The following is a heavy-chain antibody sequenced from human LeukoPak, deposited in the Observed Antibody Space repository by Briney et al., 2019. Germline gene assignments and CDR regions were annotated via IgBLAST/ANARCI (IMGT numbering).Heavy chain of an antibody. J-gene: IGHJ4*02. CDR3: APTAEAYTSWWKV. V-gene: IGHV1-2*02. Sequence: ASVKVSCKASGYKFTDDYMHWVRQAAGQGLEFMGWINPDSGFTNYAQKFKGRVTMTRDTSISTAYLEVRRLTSDDTAVYYCAPTAEAYTSWWKVWGQGTLVTVSS. D-gene: IGHD3-16*01. CDR2: INPDSGFT. CDR1: GYKFTDDY.